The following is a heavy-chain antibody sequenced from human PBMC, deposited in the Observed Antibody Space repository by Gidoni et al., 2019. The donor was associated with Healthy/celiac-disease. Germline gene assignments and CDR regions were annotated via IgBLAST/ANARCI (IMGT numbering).Heavy chain of an antibody. CDR3: VKQFSPQQLAGSYYYYYYYGMDV. V-gene: IGHV3-64D*06. Sequence: EVQLVESGGGLVQPGGSLRLSCSASGFTFSSYAMHWVRQAPGKGLEYVSAISSNGGSTYYADSVKGRFTISRDNSKNTLYLQMSSLRAEDTAVYYCVKQFSPQQLAGSYYYYYYYGMDVWGQGTTVTVSS. CDR1: GFTFSSYA. CDR2: ISSNGGST. J-gene: IGHJ6*02. D-gene: IGHD6-6*01.